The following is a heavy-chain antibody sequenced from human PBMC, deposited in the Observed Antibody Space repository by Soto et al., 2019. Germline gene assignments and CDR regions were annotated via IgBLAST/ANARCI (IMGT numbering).Heavy chain of an antibody. Sequence: QVQLVESGGGVVQPGRSLRLSCAASGFTFSSYGRHWVRQAPGKGLEWVAVISFDGSNKYYADSVEGRFTISRDNSKNTVYLQMNSLRDEDTAVYYCAKDRGGVIVITMVEDFHHWGQGTLVTVSS. CDR1: GFTFSSYG. CDR2: ISFDGSNK. D-gene: IGHD3-10*01. J-gene: IGHJ1*01. V-gene: IGHV3-30*18. CDR3: AKDRGGVIVITMVEDFHH.